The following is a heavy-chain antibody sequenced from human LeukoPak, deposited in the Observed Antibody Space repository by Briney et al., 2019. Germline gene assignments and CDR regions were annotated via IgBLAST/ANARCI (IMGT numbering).Heavy chain of an antibody. CDR3: ASRSYTSGWSH. D-gene: IGHD6-19*01. J-gene: IGHJ4*02. CDR2: ISYSGST. Sequence: SETLSLTCTVPGGSISSSSYYWGWVRQPPGKGLEWIGSISYSGSTYYNPSLKSRVTISVDTSKNQFSLKLTSVTAADTAVYYCASRSYTSGWSHWGQGTLVTVSS. CDR1: GGSISSSSYY. V-gene: IGHV4-39*01.